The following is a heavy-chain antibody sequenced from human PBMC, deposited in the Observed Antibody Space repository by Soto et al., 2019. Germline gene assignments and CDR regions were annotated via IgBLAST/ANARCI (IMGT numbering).Heavy chain of an antibody. CDR3: ARGVWTGFYGMDV. V-gene: IGHV1-69*13. CDR1: GGTFSNYA. J-gene: IGHJ6*02. D-gene: IGHD1-1*01. Sequence: GASVKVSCKASGGTFSNYAISWVRQAPGQGLEWVGGIIPMFGTSNYAQNFQGRVSITADESTSTAYMELSSLRSEDTAVYYCARGVWTGFYGMDVWGQGTTVTVSS. CDR2: IIPMFGTS.